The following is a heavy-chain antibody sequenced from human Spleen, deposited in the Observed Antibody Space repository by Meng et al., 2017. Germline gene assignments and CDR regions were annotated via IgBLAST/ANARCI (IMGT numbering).Heavy chain of an antibody. D-gene: IGHD6-25*01. CDR3: ARDEDISAAGKLFGDY. Sequence: QGQLVESGAEGKKPGASVKASCKASGYTFTGYYMHWVRQAPGQGLEWMGWINPNSGGTNYAQKFQGRVTMTRDTSISTAYMELSGLRSDDTAMYYCARDEDISAAGKLFGDYWGQGTLVTVSS. J-gene: IGHJ4*02. V-gene: IGHV1-2*02. CDR2: INPNSGGT. CDR1: GYTFTGYY.